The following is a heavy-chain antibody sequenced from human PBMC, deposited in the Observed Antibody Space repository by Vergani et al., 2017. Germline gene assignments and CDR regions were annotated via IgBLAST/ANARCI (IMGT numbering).Heavy chain of an antibody. CDR2: IYHSGST. Sequence: QLHLQESGPGLVKPSETLSLTCTVSGGSITSSSYYWGWIRQPPGKGLEWIGSIYHSGSTYYNPSLKSRVTISVDTSKNQFSLKLSSVTAADTAVYYCARWGSITIPIWGQGTLVTVSP. CDR1: GGSITSSSYY. CDR3: ARWGSITIPI. D-gene: IGHD3-9*01. V-gene: IGHV4-39*07. J-gene: IGHJ4*02.